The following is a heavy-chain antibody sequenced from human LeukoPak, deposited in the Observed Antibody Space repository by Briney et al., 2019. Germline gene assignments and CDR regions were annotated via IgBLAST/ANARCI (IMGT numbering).Heavy chain of an antibody. CDR1: GGSISSGGYY. J-gene: IGHJ5*02. CDR2: IYYSGST. CDR3: ARHKYYDFWSGYNWFDP. Sequence: SETLSLTCTVSGGSISSGGYYWSWIRQHPGKGLEWIGYIYYSGSTNYNPSLKSRVTISVDTSKNQFSLKLSSVTAADTAVYYCARHKYYDFWSGYNWFDPWGQGTLVTVSS. V-gene: IGHV4-61*08. D-gene: IGHD3-3*01.